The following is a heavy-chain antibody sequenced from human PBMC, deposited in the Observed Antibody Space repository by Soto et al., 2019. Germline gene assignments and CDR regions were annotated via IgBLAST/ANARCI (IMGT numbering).Heavy chain of an antibody. D-gene: IGHD2-15*01. CDR1: GYTFTSYA. J-gene: IGHJ6*03. Sequence: GASVKVSCKASGYTFTSYAMHWVRQAPGQRLEWMGWINAGNGNTKYSQKFQGRVTITRDTSASTAYMELSSLRSEDTAVYYCQMTPGFCGGGSGHDYYYYYRDVGEKGTTVTV. CDR2: INAGNGNT. CDR3: QMTPGFCGGGSGHDYYYYYRDV. V-gene: IGHV1-3*01.